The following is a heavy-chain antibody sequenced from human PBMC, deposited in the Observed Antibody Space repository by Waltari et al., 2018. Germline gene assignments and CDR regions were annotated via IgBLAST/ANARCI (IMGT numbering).Heavy chain of an antibody. D-gene: IGHD3-10*01. CDR2: ISGSGGST. V-gene: IGHV3-23*01. CDR1: GFTFSSYA. Sequence: EVQLLESGGGLVQPGGSLRLSCAASGFTFSSYAMSWVRQAPGKGLEWVSAISGSGGSTSYADSVKGRVTISRDNSKNTLYLQMNSLRAEDTAVYYCAGYYYGSGVGVYWGQGTLVTVSS. CDR3: AGYYYGSGVGVY. J-gene: IGHJ4*02.